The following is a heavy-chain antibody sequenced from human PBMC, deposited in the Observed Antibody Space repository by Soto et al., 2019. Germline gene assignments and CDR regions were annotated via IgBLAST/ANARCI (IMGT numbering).Heavy chain of an antibody. D-gene: IGHD3-9*01. V-gene: IGHV4-61*01. CDR2: IYYSGST. J-gene: IGHJ4*02. Sequence: QVQLQESGPGLVKPSETLSLTCTVSGGSVSSGSYYWSWFRQPPGKGLEWIGYIYYSGSTNYNPSLKSRVTISVDTSKNQFSLKLSSVTAADTAVYYCARKLRYNYFDYWGQGTLVTVSS. CDR1: GGSVSSGSYY. CDR3: ARKLRYNYFDY.